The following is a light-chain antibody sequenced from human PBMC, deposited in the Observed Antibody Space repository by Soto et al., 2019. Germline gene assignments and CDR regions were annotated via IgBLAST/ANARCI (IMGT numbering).Light chain of an antibody. V-gene: IGKV3-11*01. J-gene: IGKJ2*01. CDR2: DAF. CDR1: QSVSSY. CDR3: QQRSNWPPEFT. Sequence: EIVLTQSPPTLSLSPGEGVTLSCRASQSVSSYLAWYQQKPGQAPRLLIYDAFNRATGIPDRFSGSGSGTDFTLTISSLEPEDFAVYYCQQRSNWPPEFTFGQGTKLEI.